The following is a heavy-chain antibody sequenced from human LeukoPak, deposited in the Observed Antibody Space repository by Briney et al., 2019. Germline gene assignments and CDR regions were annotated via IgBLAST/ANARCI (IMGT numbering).Heavy chain of an antibody. CDR1: GFTFSSYS. V-gene: IGHV3-23*01. CDR3: AKNFYDSSAQGDY. CDR2: ISGSGGST. D-gene: IGHD3-22*01. Sequence: GGSLRLSCAASGFTFSSYSMNWVRQAPGKGLEWVSAISGSGGSTYYADSVKGRFTISRDNSKNTLYLQMNSLRAEDTAVYYCAKNFYDSSAQGDYWGQGTLVTVSS. J-gene: IGHJ4*02.